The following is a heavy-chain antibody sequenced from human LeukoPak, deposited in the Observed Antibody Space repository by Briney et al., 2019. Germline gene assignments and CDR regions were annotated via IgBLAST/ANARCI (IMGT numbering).Heavy chain of an antibody. J-gene: IGHJ6*02. V-gene: IGHV3-30*18. D-gene: IGHD4-17*01. Sequence: PGGSLRLSCAASGFTLSSYGMHWVRQAPGKGLEWVAVISYDGSNKYYADSVKGRFTISRDNSKNTLYLQMNSLRAEDTAVYYCAKARSPSYGDGRQNYYYYYGMDVWGQGTTVTVSS. CDR2: ISYDGSNK. CDR3: AKARSPSYGDGRQNYYYYYGMDV. CDR1: GFTLSSYG.